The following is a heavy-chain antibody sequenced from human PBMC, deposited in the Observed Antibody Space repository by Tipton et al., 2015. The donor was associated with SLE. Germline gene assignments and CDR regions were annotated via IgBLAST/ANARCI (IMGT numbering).Heavy chain of an antibody. V-gene: IGHV4-34*11. J-gene: IGHJ4*02. CDR3: ARLPYSYSNPFDY. CDR2: VYDNGGT. CDR1: GGSFSGYY. D-gene: IGHD5-18*01. Sequence: TLSLTCAVYGGSFSGYYWSWIRQPPGKGLEWIGYVYDNGGTNYNPSLKSRATISKDTSNNQFSLKLSSMTAADTAVYYCARLPYSYSNPFDYWGQGTLVTVSS.